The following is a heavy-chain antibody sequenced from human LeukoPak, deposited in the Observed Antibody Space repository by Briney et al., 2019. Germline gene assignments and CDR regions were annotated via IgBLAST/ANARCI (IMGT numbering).Heavy chain of an antibody. CDR2: IYHSGST. Sequence: SQTLSLTCTVSGGSISSGGYYWSWIRQPPGKGLEWIGYIYHSGSTYYNPSLKSRVTISVDRSKNQFSLKLSSVTAADTAVYYCARDRSHCSSTSCYSFDPWGQGTLVTVSS. V-gene: IGHV4-30-2*01. CDR3: ARDRSHCSSTSCYSFDP. D-gene: IGHD2-2*02. CDR1: GGSISSGGYY. J-gene: IGHJ5*02.